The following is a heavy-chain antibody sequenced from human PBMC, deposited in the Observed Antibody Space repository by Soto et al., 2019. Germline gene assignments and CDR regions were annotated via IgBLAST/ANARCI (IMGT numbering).Heavy chain of an antibody. V-gene: IGHV2-5*02. J-gene: IGHJ4*02. CDR3: VHRPFSGELSRGDSDFDY. D-gene: IGHD3-10*01. CDR1: GFSLSTSGVG. Sequence: QITLKESGPTLVKPTQTLTLTCTFSGFSLSTSGVGVGWIRQPPGKALEWLALIYWDDDKRYSPSLKSRLTITKDTSKNQVVLTMTNMDPVDTATYYCVHRPFSGELSRGDSDFDYWGQGTLVTVSS. CDR2: IYWDDDK.